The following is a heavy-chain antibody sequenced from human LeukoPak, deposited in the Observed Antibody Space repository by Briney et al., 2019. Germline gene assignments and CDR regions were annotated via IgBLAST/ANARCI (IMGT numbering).Heavy chain of an antibody. V-gene: IGHV4-39*07. D-gene: IGHD5-18*01. CDR3: ARKRVRKGGLAAMVWKYYYMDV. CDR1: GGSISSSSYY. J-gene: IGHJ6*03. CDR2: IYYSGST. Sequence: PSETLSLTCTVSGGSISSSSYYWGWIRQPPGKGLEWIGSIYYSGSTYYNPSLKSRVTISVDTSKNQFSLKLSSVTAADTAVYYCARKRVRKGGLAAMVWKYYYMDVWGKGTTVTVSS.